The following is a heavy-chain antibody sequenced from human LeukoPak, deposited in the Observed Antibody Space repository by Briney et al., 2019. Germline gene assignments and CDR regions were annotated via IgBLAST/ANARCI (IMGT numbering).Heavy chain of an antibody. D-gene: IGHD5-18*01. CDR3: ATRYGYFAS. Sequence: GGSLRPSCAASEFTFSSYEMNWVRQAPGKGLEWVSYIGSSGSPIYYADSVKGRFTIPRDISKNTLYLLMNSLRAEDTAVYYCATRYGYFASWGQGTLVTVSS. J-gene: IGHJ4*02. V-gene: IGHV3-48*03. CDR2: IGSSGSPI. CDR1: EFTFSSYE.